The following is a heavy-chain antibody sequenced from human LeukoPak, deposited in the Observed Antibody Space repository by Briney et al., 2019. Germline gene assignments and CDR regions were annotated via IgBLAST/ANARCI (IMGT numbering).Heavy chain of an antibody. CDR3: ARDYYDSSGYYYGSD. CDR2: ISSSSSYI. CDR1: GFTFSSYS. Sequence: GGSLRLSCAASGFTFSSYSMNWVRQAPGKGLEWVSSISSSSSYIYYADSVKGRFTISRDNAKNSLYLQMNSLRDEDTAVYYCARDYYDSSGYYYGSDWGQGTLVTVSS. J-gene: IGHJ4*02. V-gene: IGHV3-21*01. D-gene: IGHD3-22*01.